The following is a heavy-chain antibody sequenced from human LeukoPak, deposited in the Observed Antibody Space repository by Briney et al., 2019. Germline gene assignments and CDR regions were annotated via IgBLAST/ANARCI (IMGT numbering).Heavy chain of an antibody. V-gene: IGHV4-39*07. Sequence: PSETLSLTCTVSGGSISSSSYSWSWIRQPPGKGLEWIGEINHSGSTNYNPSLKSRVTISVDTSKNQFSLKLSSVTAADTAVHYCARGRNRLHYDFWSGYYPRPGYYYYGMDVWGQGTTVTVSS. CDR1: GGSISSSSYS. CDR2: INHSGST. J-gene: IGHJ6*02. D-gene: IGHD3-3*01. CDR3: ARGRNRLHYDFWSGYYPRPGYYYYGMDV.